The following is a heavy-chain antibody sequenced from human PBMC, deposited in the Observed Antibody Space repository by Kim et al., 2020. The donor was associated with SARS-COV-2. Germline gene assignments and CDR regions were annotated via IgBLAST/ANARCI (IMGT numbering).Heavy chain of an antibody. D-gene: IGHD6-19*01. CDR3: ARGTVAGTKETLFDDY. CDR2: ISSSSSYI. Sequence: GGSLRLSCAASGFTFSSYSMNWVRQAPGKGLEWVSSISSSSSYIYYADSVKGRFTISRDNAKNSLYLQMNSLRAEDTAVYYCARGTVAGTKETLFDDYWGQGTLVTVSS. CDR1: GFTFSSYS. J-gene: IGHJ4*02. V-gene: IGHV3-21*01.